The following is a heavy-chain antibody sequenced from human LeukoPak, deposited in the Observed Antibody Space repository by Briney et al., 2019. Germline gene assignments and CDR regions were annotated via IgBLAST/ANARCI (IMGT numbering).Heavy chain of an antibody. CDR3: ARGLWFGGDYYMDV. D-gene: IGHD3-10*01. CDR1: GDSVSSNSAS. Sequence: SQTLSLTCAISGDSVSSNSASWNWIRQSPSRGLEWLGKTYYRSKWYHDYAVSVKSRITINPDTSKNQFSLKLSSVTAADTAVYYCARGLWFGGDYYMDVWGKGTTVTISS. J-gene: IGHJ6*03. CDR2: TYYRSKWYH. V-gene: IGHV6-1*01.